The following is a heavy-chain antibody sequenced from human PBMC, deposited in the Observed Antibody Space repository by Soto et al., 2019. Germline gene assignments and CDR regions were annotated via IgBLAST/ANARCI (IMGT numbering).Heavy chain of an antibody. D-gene: IGHD5-12*01. CDR2: IFYTGST. V-gene: IGHV4-39*01. Sequence: QLQLQESGPGLVKPSETLSLTCTVSGGSISSSGHFWGWIRQPPGKGLEWIGTIFYTGSTYYNSSFKSRVTMSVDTSKNQFSLKLSSVTAADTAVYYCARIVSTTPYFHHYMDVWDKGTTGTVSS. CDR1: GGSISSSGHF. CDR3: ARIVSTTPYFHHYMDV. J-gene: IGHJ6*03.